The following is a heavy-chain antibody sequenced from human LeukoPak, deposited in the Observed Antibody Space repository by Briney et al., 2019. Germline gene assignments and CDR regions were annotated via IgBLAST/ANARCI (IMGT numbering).Heavy chain of an antibody. CDR3: ARHFTGPGTYTPYFGMDV. CDR1: GGSIRSYY. Sequence: SETLSLTCTVSGGSIRSYYCSWIRQPPGKGLEWVGYVYYSGSTSYNPSLKSRVTISVDASKNQFSLKLSSVTAADTAVYYCARHFTGPGTYTPYFGMDVWGQGTTVTVSS. V-gene: IGHV4-59*08. D-gene: IGHD3-16*01. J-gene: IGHJ6*02. CDR2: VYYSGST.